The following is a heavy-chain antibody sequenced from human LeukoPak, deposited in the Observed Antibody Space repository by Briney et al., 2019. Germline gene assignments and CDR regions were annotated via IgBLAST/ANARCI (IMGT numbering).Heavy chain of an antibody. CDR3: ARISYYYDSSGYLGYYFDY. Sequence: GGSLRLSCAASGFTVSSNYMSWVRQAPGKGLEWGSVIYSGGSTYYADSVKGRFTISRDNSKNTLYLQMNSLRAEDTAVYYCARISYYYDSSGYLGYYFDYWGQGTLVTVSS. D-gene: IGHD3-22*01. V-gene: IGHV3-53*01. J-gene: IGHJ4*02. CDR1: GFTVSSNY. CDR2: IYSGGST.